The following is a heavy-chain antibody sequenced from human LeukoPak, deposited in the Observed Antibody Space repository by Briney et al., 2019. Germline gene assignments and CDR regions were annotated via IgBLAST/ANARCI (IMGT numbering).Heavy chain of an antibody. Sequence: VASVKVSCKASGYTFTAYYMHWVRQAPGQGPERMGWINPNTCDTKYAQKFQGRVTMTRDTTISTAYLELSRLTSDDTAVYYCASYPRYVSTPPFDYWGQGTLVTVSS. CDR3: ASYPRYVSTPPFDY. V-gene: IGHV1-2*02. CDR1: GYTFTAYY. CDR2: INPNTCDT. D-gene: IGHD2-15*01. J-gene: IGHJ4*02.